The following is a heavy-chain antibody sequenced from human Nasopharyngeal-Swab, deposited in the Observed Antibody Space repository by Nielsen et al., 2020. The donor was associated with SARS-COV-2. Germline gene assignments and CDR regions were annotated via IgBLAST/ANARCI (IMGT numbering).Heavy chain of an antibody. CDR2: TYYRSKWYN. CDR1: GDSVSSNSAA. CDR3: ARVPIRYYYGSGSLTDYEYYYMDV. Sequence: SQTLSLTCAISGDSVSSNSAAWNWIRQSPSRGLEWLGRTYYRSKWYNDYAESVKSRITINPDTSKNQFSLQLNSVTPEDTAVYYCARVPIRYYYGSGSLTDYEYYYMDVWGKGTTVTVSS. D-gene: IGHD3-10*01. V-gene: IGHV6-1*01. J-gene: IGHJ6*03.